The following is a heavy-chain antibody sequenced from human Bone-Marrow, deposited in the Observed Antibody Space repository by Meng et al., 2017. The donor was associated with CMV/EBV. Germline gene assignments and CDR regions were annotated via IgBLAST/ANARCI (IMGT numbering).Heavy chain of an antibody. V-gene: IGHV1-69*05. CDR1: GGTFSSYA. J-gene: IGHJ6*02. CDR3: ASPPRHRYYYYYGMDV. Sequence: SVKVSCKASGGTFSSYAISWVRQAPGQGLEWMGGIIPIFGTANYAQKFQGRVTITTDESTSTAYMELSSLRSEDTAVYYCASPPRHRYYYYYGMDVWGQGTTVTVSS. CDR2: IIPIFGTA.